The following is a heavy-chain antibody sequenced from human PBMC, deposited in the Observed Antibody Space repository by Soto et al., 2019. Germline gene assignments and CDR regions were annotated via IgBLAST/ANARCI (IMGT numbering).Heavy chain of an antibody. CDR3: ARDDVLCDGGRCYGIPLDV. V-gene: IGHV3-21*04. Sequence: GGSLRLSCTASGFTFSNYAMSWVRQAPGKGLEWVSSISSSSSYIYYADSVKGRITISRDNAKNSLYLQMNSLRAEDTALYYCARDDVLCDGGRCYGIPLDVWGKGTTVTVSS. J-gene: IGHJ6*04. D-gene: IGHD2-15*01. CDR2: ISSSSSYI. CDR1: GFTFSNYA.